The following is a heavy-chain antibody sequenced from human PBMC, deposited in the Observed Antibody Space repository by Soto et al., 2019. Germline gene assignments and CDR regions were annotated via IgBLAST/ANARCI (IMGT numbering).Heavy chain of an antibody. J-gene: IGHJ6*02. D-gene: IGHD2-21*02. Sequence: QVQLVQSGAEVKKPGASVKVSCKASGYTFTSYGISWVRQAPGQGLEWMGWISAYNGNTNYAQKLQGRVTMTTDTSTRTAYMELRSLRSDDTAVYYCASVKYCPPYYCYYGMYGWGQGTTVTVSS. V-gene: IGHV1-18*01. CDR1: GYTFTSYG. CDR2: ISAYNGNT. CDR3: ASVKYCPPYYCYYGMYG.